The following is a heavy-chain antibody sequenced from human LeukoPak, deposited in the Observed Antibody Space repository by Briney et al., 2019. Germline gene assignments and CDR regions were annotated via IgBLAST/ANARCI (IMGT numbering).Heavy chain of an antibody. CDR1: GYTFTSYG. Sequence: ASVKVSCKASGYTFTSYGISWVRQATGQRPEWMGWMSPNSGDTGYAQKFQDRVTMTRNTSISTAYMELSGLRSDDTAVYYCARGPPNWGYDYWGPGTLVTVSS. D-gene: IGHD7-27*01. V-gene: IGHV1-8*02. CDR3: ARGPPNWGYDY. J-gene: IGHJ4*02. CDR2: MSPNSGDT.